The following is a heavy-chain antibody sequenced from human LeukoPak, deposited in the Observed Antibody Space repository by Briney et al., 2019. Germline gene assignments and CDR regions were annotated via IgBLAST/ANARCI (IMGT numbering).Heavy chain of an antibody. Sequence: AGGSLRLSCAASGFTVSSNYMSWVRQAPGKGLEWVSVIYSGGSTYYADSEKGRFTISRDNSKNTLYLQMNSLRAEDTAVYYCAREVCLDYWGQGTLVTVSS. CDR2: IYSGGST. V-gene: IGHV3-53*01. CDR3: AREVCLDY. J-gene: IGHJ4*02. D-gene: IGHD3-10*02. CDR1: GFTVSSNY.